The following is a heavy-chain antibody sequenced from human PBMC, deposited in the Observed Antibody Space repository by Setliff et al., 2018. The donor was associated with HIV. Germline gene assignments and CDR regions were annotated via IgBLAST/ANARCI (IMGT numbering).Heavy chain of an antibody. CDR2: IYYSGST. D-gene: IGHD3-22*01. CDR3: ARDNYDSRGYFFGY. V-gene: IGHV4-39*02. Sequence: PSETLSLTCTVSGGSISSHYWGWIRQPPGKGLEWIGNIYYSGSTYYNPSLKSRLTISKDTSKNHFSLQLSSVTAADTAVYYCARDNYDSRGYFFGYWGQGTLVTVSS. CDR1: GGSISSHY. J-gene: IGHJ4*02.